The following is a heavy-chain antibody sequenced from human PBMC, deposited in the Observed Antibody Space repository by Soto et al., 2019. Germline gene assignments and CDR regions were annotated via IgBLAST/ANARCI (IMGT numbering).Heavy chain of an antibody. Sequence: EVQLVESGGGLVQPGRSLRLSCAASGFTFDDYAMHWVRQAPGKGLEWVSGISWNSDNIGYADSVKGRFTISRDNAKNSLYLQMNSLRAEDTALYYCAKDKGGDKYGWFNGMDVWGQGTTVTVSS. CDR3: AKDKGGDKYGWFNGMDV. CDR1: GFTFDDYA. J-gene: IGHJ6*02. V-gene: IGHV3-9*01. CDR2: ISWNSDNI. D-gene: IGHD2-8*02.